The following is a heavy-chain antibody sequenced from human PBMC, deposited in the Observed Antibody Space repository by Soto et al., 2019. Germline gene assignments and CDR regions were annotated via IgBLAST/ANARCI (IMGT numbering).Heavy chain of an antibody. CDR3: AREGIAAAGFDY. Sequence: GGSLRLSCAAVGFTFSSYGMHWVRQAPGKGLEWVAVIWYDGSNKYYADSVKGRFTISRDNSKNTLHLQMNSLRAEDTAVYYCAREGIAAAGFDYWGQGTLVTVSS. D-gene: IGHD6-13*01. V-gene: IGHV3-33*01. CDR1: GFTFSSYG. J-gene: IGHJ4*02. CDR2: IWYDGSNK.